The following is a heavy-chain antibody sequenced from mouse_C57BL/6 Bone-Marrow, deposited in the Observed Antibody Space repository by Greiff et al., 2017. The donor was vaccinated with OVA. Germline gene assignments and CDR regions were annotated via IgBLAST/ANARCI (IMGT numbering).Heavy chain of an antibody. V-gene: IGHV3-6*01. CDR1: GYSITSGYY. J-gene: IGHJ4*01. Sequence: VQLKQSGPGLVKPSQSLSLTCSVTGYSITSGYYWNWIRQFPGNKLEWMGYISYDGSNNYNPSLKNRISITRDTSKNQVFLKLNSVTTEDTATYYCARNAYYSNYDYYAMDYWGQGTSVTVSS. CDR3: ARNAYYSNYDYYAMDY. CDR2: ISYDGSN. D-gene: IGHD2-5*01.